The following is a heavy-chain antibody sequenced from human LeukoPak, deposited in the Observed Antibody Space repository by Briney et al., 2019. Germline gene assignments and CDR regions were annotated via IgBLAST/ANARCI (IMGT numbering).Heavy chain of an antibody. V-gene: IGHV3-23*01. D-gene: IGHD6-13*01. J-gene: IGHJ4*02. CDR2: ISGSGGST. CDR3: AKALEQETVIALDS. CDR1: GFTFSTYA. Sequence: PGGSLRLSCAASGFTFSTYAMSWVRQAPGKGLEWVSAISGSGGSTYYADSVKGRFTISRDNSKNTLNLQMNSLRAEDTSIYFCAKALEQETVIALDSWGQGTLVTVSS.